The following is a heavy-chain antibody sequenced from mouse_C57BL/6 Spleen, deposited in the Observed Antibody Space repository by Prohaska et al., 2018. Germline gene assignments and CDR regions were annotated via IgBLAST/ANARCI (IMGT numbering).Heavy chain of an antibody. J-gene: IGHJ2*01. D-gene: IGHD4-1*01. V-gene: IGHV1-81*01. Sequence: GKATLTADKSSSTAYMELLSLTSDDSAVYFCARSGSLTGHFDYWGQGTTLTVSS. CDR3: ARSGSLTGHFDY.